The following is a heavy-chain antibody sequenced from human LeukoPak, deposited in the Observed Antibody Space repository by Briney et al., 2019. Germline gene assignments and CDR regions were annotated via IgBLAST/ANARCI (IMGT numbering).Heavy chain of an antibody. J-gene: IGHJ4*02. Sequence: SETLSLTCTVSGVSITSGDYYWSWIRQPPGKGLEWIGLTYYSGGTYYNPSLKSRVTISLDTSKNQFSLKLSSVTAADTAVYYCAGCADSDSWGRGTLVTVSS. CDR2: TYYSGGT. CDR3: AGCADSDS. CDR1: GVSITSGDYY. V-gene: IGHV4-30-4*01.